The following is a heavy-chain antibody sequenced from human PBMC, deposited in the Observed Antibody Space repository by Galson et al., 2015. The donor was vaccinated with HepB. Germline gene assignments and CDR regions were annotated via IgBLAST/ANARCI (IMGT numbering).Heavy chain of an antibody. Sequence: SLRLSCAASGFTFSTYAMHWVRQAPGKGLEWVAVISYDGSTKYYAESVKGRFTISRDNSKNTLYLQMNSLRAEDTAVYYCATLQDYWGQGTLVIVSS. V-gene: IGHV3-30-3*01. CDR2: ISYDGSTK. CDR3: ATLQDY. J-gene: IGHJ4*02. D-gene: IGHD1-1*01. CDR1: GFTFSTYA.